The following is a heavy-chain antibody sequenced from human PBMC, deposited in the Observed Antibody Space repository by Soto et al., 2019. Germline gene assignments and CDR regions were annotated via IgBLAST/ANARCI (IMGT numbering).Heavy chain of an antibody. Sequence: VQMVESGGGQIQPAGSLKLSCAVSGFGVTESETYVSWIRQAPGKGLEWVAAFYRGGRRNYAASVKGRFVISRDKSENSVFLQLNLVRVEDTAVYYCAREVVVGATAKFDRWGQGTMVIVSP. CDR2: FYRGGRR. D-gene: IGHD2-21*01. CDR3: AREVVVGATAKFDR. J-gene: IGHJ5*02. CDR1: GFGVTESETY. V-gene: IGHV3-53*03.